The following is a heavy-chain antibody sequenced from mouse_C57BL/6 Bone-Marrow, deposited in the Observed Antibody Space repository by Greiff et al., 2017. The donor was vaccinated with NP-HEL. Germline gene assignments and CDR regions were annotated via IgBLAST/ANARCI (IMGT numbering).Heavy chain of an antibody. V-gene: IGHV1-26*01. CDR2: INPNNGGT. J-gene: IGHJ2*01. Sequence: EVQLQQSGPELVKPGASVKISCKASGYTFTDYYMNWVKQSHGKSLEWIGDINPNNGGTSYNQKFKGKATLTVDKSSSTAYMELRSLTSEDSAVYYCARYWDSYWGQGTTLTVSS. CDR1: GYTFTDYY. D-gene: IGHD4-1*01. CDR3: ARYWDSY.